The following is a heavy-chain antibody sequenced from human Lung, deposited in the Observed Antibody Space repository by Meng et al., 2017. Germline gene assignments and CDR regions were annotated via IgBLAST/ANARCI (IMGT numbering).Heavy chain of an antibody. CDR3: ARYLAGGYGDYFDY. Sequence: HVQESGPGPVKPSGTLSLTCAVSGGSISSSNWWGWVRQPPGKGLEWIGEIYHSGSTNYNPSLKSRVTISVDKSKNQFSLKLSSVTAADTAVYYCARYLAGGYGDYFDYWGQGTLVTVSS. V-gene: IGHV4-4*02. CDR2: IYHSGST. CDR1: GGSISSSNW. J-gene: IGHJ4*02. D-gene: IGHD4-17*01.